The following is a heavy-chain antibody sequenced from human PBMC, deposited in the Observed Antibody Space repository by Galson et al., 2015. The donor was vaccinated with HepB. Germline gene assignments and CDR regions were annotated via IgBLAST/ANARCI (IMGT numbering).Heavy chain of an antibody. Sequence: SVKVSCKASGYIFSSYAFNWVRQAPGQGLEWMGWISAYNGDTKYAQKFQGRVTMTTDTSTSTAYMELRSLRSDDTAVYYCAREPTTLAYIPPPPDRFDFWGQGTLVTVSS. CDR2: ISAYNGDT. CDR1: GYIFSSYA. D-gene: IGHD1-1*01. J-gene: IGHJ4*02. V-gene: IGHV1-18*01. CDR3: AREPTTLAYIPPPPDRFDF.